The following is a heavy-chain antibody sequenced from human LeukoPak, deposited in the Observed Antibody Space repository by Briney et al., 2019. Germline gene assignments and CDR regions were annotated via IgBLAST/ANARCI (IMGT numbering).Heavy chain of an antibody. CDR3: TTGLLTNDAFDI. J-gene: IGHJ3*02. Sequence: GGSLRLPCAASGFTFSNAWMTWVRQAPGKGLEWIGRILSRSDGGTTDFAAPVKGRFTISRDDSQDTLFLQMNSLKTEDTAVYYCTTGLLTNDAFDIWGQGTMVTVSS. D-gene: IGHD2-15*01. CDR2: ILSRSDGGTT. CDR1: GFTFSNAW. V-gene: IGHV3-15*01.